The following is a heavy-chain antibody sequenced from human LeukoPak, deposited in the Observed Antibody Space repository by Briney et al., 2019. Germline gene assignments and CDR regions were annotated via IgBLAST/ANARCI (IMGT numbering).Heavy chain of an antibody. CDR2: INPNSGGT. V-gene: IGHV1-2*02. CDR3: ARVGYCSGGSCFGWFDP. Sequence: ASAKVSCKASGYTFTGYYMHWVRQAPGQGLEWMGWINPNSGGTNYAQKFQGRVTMTRDTSISTAYMELSRLRSDDTAVYYCARVGYCSGGSCFGWFDPWGQGTLVTVSS. CDR1: GYTFTGYY. D-gene: IGHD2-15*01. J-gene: IGHJ5*02.